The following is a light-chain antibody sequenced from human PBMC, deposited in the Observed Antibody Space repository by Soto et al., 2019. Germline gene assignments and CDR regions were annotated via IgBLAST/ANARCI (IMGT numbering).Light chain of an antibody. Sequence: EIVLTQSPGTLSLSPGERATLSCRASQSVSSSYLAWYQQKPGQAPRLLIYGASSRATAIPDMFSGSGSGTDVALTISRLEPEDFAGYYCHQYDSSPLTFGGGTKVEIK. CDR1: QSVSSSY. V-gene: IGKV3-20*01. CDR2: GAS. CDR3: HQYDSSPLT. J-gene: IGKJ4*01.